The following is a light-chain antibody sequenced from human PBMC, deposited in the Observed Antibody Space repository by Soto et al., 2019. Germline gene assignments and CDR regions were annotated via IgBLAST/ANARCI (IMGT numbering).Light chain of an antibody. J-gene: IGLJ2*01. CDR1: NTGSKS. V-gene: IGLV3-21*02. Sequence: SYELTQPPSVSVAPGQTARISCGRNNTGSKSVHWYRQKPGQAPVLVLFDDSDRPSGIPERFSGSNSGNTATLTISRVEAGDEADYFCQVWDSNTDHVVFGGGTKLTVL. CDR2: DDS. CDR3: QVWDSNTDHVV.